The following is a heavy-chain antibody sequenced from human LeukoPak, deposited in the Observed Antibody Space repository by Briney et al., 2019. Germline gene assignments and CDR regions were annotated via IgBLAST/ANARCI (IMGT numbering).Heavy chain of an antibody. CDR2: IYPGDSDT. CDR1: GYSFTSYW. V-gene: IGHV5-51*01. D-gene: IGHD2-2*01. CDR3: ARTLPRDCSSTSCPRSDYYYMDV. J-gene: IGHJ6*03. Sequence: GESLKISCKGSGYSFTSYWIGWVRQMPGKGLEWMGIIYPGDSDTRYSSSFQGQVTISADKSISTAYLQWSSLKASDTAMYYCARTLPRDCSSTSCPRSDYYYMDVWGKGTTVTVSS.